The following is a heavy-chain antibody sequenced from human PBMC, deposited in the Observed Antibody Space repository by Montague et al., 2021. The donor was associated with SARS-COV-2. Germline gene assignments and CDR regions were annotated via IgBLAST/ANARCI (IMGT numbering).Heavy chain of an antibody. Sequence: SETLSLTCAVSGGSISSSNWWSWVRHPPGKGLEWIGEIYHSGSTNNNPSLKSRVTISVDKSKNQFSLKLSSVTAADTAVYYCASRGAVAGKVYFQHWGQGTLVTVSS. J-gene: IGHJ1*01. D-gene: IGHD6-19*01. CDR3: ASRGAVAGKVYFQH. CDR2: IYHSGST. CDR1: GGSISSSNW. V-gene: IGHV4-4*02.